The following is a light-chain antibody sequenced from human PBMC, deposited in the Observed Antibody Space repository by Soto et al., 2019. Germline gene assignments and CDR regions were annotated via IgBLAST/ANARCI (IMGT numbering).Light chain of an antibody. J-gene: IGKJ1*01. V-gene: IGKV3-15*01. CDR2: GAS. CDR1: QSLNRD. Sequence: IVMTQSPATLSMSPGERATLSCRASQSLNRDLAWYQQKPGQSPRLLIFGASIRATGIPARFSGSGSGTEFTLTIGSLQSEDWALYYCQQYSNWPGTFGQGTKVAI. CDR3: QQYSNWPGT.